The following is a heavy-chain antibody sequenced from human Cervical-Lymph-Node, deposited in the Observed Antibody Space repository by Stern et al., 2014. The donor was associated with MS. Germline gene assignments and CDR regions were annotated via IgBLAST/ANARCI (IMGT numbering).Heavy chain of an antibody. J-gene: IGHJ1*01. CDR1: GFSLSTSGVG. CDR2: TYWDDDK. V-gene: IGHV2-5*02. CDR3: AHSSYYDSSGYYLSEYFQH. Sequence: QITLKESGPTLVKPTQTLTLTCTFSGFSLSTSGVGVGWIRQPPGKALEWLALTYWDDDKRYSQSLKSRLTITKDTSKNQVVLTMTNMDPVDTATYYCAHSSYYDSSGYYLSEYFQHWGQGTLVTVSS. D-gene: IGHD3-22*01.